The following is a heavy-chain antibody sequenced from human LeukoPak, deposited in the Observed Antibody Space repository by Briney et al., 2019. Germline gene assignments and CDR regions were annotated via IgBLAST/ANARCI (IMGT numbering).Heavy chain of an antibody. CDR3: VRGPYGASISKWFDP. D-gene: IGHD4/OR15-4a*01. CDR2: IYYSGDT. CDR1: RGSISGYS. J-gene: IGHJ5*02. V-gene: IGHV4-59*01. Sequence: SETLSLTCTVSRGSISGYSWSWIRQTPGGGLEWIGYIYYSGDTAYNPSLRSRVTMSVDTSKNQFSLQLRSMTTADTAVYYCVRGPYGASISKWFDPWGQGTQVIVSP.